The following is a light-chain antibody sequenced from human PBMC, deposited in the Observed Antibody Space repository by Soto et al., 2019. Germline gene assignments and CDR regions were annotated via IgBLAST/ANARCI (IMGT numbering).Light chain of an antibody. CDR3: QQYAGSPRT. J-gene: IGKJ1*01. CDR2: GAA. V-gene: IGKV3-20*01. Sequence: EIVMTQSPATLSVSAGERATLSCRASQSVSSKYLAWYQHKPGQATRLLIYGAATRGTGIPARVTGSGSGTDVTLTINRVEPEDFAVYFCQQYAGSPRTFGQGTKVDIK. CDR1: QSVSSKY.